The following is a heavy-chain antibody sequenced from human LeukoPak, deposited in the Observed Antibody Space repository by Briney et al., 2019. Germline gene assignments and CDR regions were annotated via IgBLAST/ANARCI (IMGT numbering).Heavy chain of an antibody. Sequence: ASVKVSCKASGYTFTSYYMHWVRQAPGQGLEWMGIINPSGGSTSYAQKFQGRVTMTRDTSTSTVYMELSSLRSEDTAVYYCARDASGQGVDTVMTAPCDYWGQGTLVTVSS. CDR3: ARDASGQGVDTVMTAPCDY. V-gene: IGHV1-46*01. J-gene: IGHJ4*02. CDR2: INPSGGST. D-gene: IGHD5-18*01. CDR1: GYTFTSYY.